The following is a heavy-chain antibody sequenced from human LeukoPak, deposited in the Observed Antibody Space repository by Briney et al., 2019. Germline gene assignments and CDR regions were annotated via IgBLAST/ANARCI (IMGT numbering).Heavy chain of an antibody. J-gene: IGHJ5*02. V-gene: IGHV4-39*01. CDR3: ARHALVTSIGTFNWLDP. CDR2: VFETGSA. Sequence: SETLSLTCSVSGGSITSSTNHWGWIRQPPGKGLEWIGSVFETGSAYYSPSLKSRVTVSVDTSKNQFSLKLNSVTAADTAVYYCARHALVTSIGTFNWLDPWGQGTLVTVSS. CDR1: GGSITSSTNH. D-gene: IGHD2-21*02.